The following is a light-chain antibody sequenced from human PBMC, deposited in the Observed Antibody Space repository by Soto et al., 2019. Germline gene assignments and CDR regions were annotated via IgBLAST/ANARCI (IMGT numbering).Light chain of an antibody. CDR3: QDYDGWLIT. CDR2: DAS. CDR1: QSVSSY. V-gene: IGKV3-15*01. Sequence: VLTQSPATLSLSPGESATLSCRASQSVSSYLAWYQQKPGQAPRLLFYDASTRATGIPARFSGSGSGTEFTLTISCLQSEDFVVYYCQDYDGWLITFGEGTRLEIK. J-gene: IGKJ5*01.